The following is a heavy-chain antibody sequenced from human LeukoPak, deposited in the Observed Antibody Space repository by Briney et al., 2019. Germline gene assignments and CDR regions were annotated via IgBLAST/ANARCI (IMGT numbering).Heavy chain of an antibody. J-gene: IGHJ5*02. CDR2: INAGNGNT. V-gene: IGHV1-3*01. Sequence: ASVKVSCKASGYTFTSYAMHWVRQAPGQRLEWMGYINAGNGNTKYSQKFQGRVTMTRNTSISTAYMELSSLRSEDTAVYYCARGRYCSSTSCYNNWFDPWGQGTLVTVSS. D-gene: IGHD2-2*01. CDR3: ARGRYCSSTSCYNNWFDP. CDR1: GYTFTSYA.